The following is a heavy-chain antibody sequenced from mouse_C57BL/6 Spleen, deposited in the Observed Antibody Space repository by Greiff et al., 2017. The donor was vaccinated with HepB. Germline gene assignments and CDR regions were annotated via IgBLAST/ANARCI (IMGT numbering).Heavy chain of an antibody. Sequence: VQGVESGPELVKPGASVKISCKASGYAFSSSWMNWVKQRPGKGLEWIGRIYPGDGDTNYNGKFKGKATLTADKSSSTAYMQLSSLTSEDSAVYFCARGDYADYWGQGTTLTVSS. CDR2: IYPGDGDT. D-gene: IGHD2-4*01. CDR1: GYAFSSSW. CDR3: ARGDYADY. V-gene: IGHV1-82*01. J-gene: IGHJ2*01.